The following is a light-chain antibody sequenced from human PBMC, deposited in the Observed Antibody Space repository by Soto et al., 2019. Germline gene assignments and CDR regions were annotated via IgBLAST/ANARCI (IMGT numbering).Light chain of an antibody. CDR2: AAS. Sequence: DIQMTQYPSSLSASVGERVTITCRASQSVSTYLNWYQQKPGQAPKLLIYAASTLQSGVPSRFSGRGSGTDFTLTISSLQPEDFAVYYCQRRANWPPWTFGQGTKVDIK. V-gene: IGKV1-39*01. J-gene: IGKJ1*01. CDR1: QSVSTY. CDR3: QRRANWPPWT.